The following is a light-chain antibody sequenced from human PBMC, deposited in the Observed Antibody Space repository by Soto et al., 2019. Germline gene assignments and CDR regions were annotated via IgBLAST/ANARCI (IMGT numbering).Light chain of an antibody. CDR2: AAS. CDR3: QQLNSYLLLT. Sequence: DIQLTQSPSFLSASVGDRVTITCRASQGISSYLAWYQQKPGKAPKLLIYAASTLQSGVPSRFSGSGSGTEFTLTISSLQPEDFATYYCQQLNSYLLLTFGGRTKVDIK. CDR1: QGISSY. J-gene: IGKJ4*01. V-gene: IGKV1-9*01.